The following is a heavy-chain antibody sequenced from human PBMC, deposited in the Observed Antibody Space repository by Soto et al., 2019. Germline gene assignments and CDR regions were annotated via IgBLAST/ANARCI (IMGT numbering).Heavy chain of an antibody. Sequence: HMQLVQSGPEVKKPGTSVKVSCKASGFTFTSSAVQWVRQARGQRLEWIGWIVVGGGNTIYAQRFQERVTITRDMSTSTAYMELSSLRSEDTAVYYCAAPGELRGYYYGMDVWGQGTTVTVSS. CDR1: GFTFTSSA. D-gene: IGHD1-7*01. J-gene: IGHJ6*02. V-gene: IGHV1-58*01. CDR2: IVVGGGNT. CDR3: AAPGELRGYYYGMDV.